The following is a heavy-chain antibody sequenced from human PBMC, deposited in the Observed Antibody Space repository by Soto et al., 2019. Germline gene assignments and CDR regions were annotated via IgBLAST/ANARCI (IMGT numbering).Heavy chain of an antibody. D-gene: IGHD5-12*01. CDR1: GYTFTSYG. V-gene: IGHV1-18*01. CDR2: ISAYNGNT. CDR3: ARDREMASHAEGAFDI. Sequence: ASVKVSCKASGYTFTSYGISWVRQAPGQGLEWMGWISAYNGNTNYAQKLQGRVTMTTDTSTSTAYMELRSLRSDDTAVYCCARDREMASHAEGAFDIWGQGTMVTVSS. J-gene: IGHJ3*02.